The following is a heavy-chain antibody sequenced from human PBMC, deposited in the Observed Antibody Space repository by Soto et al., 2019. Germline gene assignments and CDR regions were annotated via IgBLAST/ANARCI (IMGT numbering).Heavy chain of an antibody. V-gene: IGHV1-18*01. J-gene: IGHJ5*02. CDR1: GYTFTSYG. Sequence: QVQLVQSGAEVKKPGASVKVSCKASGYTFTSYGISWVRQAPGQGLEWMGWINPYNGNTNYAQKLQGRVTMTTGTSTTTTAMELRSLRSDDTAVYYCARDWLGTDHWGQGTLVTVSS. D-gene: IGHD3-10*01. CDR3: ARDWLGTDH. CDR2: INPYNGNT.